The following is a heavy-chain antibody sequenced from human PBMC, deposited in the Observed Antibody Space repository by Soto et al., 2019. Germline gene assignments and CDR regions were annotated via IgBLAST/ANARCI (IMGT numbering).Heavy chain of an antibody. J-gene: IGHJ5*02. D-gene: IGHD3-10*01. CDR3: ARRGYYGSGSYPRPQGFDP. Sequence: SETLSLTCTVSGGSISSSSYYWGWIRQPPGKGLEWIGSIYYSGSTYYNPSLKSRVTISVDTSKNQFSLKLSSVTAADTAVYYCARRGYYGSGSYPRPQGFDPWGQGTLVTVS. CDR1: GGSISSSSYY. CDR2: IYYSGST. V-gene: IGHV4-39*01.